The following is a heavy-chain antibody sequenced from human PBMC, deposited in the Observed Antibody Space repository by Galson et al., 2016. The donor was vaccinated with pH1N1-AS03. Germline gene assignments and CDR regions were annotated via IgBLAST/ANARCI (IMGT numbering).Heavy chain of an antibody. CDR3: ARLNRDYDSNGYNYYFDY. CDR2: IYHSGST. Sequence: TLSLTCTVSGGSISSGVYYWNWIRQHPGKGLEWIGYIYHSGSTYYNPSLKSRVTISVDTSENQFSLRLSSVTAADTAVYYCARLNRDYDSNGYNYYFDYGGQPTLVTVSS. CDR1: GGSISSGVYY. J-gene: IGHJ4*02. D-gene: IGHD3-22*01. V-gene: IGHV4-31*03.